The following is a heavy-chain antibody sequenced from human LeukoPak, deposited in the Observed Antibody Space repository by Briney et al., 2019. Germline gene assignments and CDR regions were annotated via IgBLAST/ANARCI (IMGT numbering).Heavy chain of an antibody. CDR3: AQRLVCSGGTCYAASPAY. J-gene: IGHJ4*02. Sequence: GRSLRLSCAASGFSVGDYGMHWVRQAPRNGRGWGASIRDHGSETYYVDSVKGRFTVSRDNSQNTMYLQINSLKVADTAVYYCAQRLVCSGGTCYAASPAYWGAGTLVTASS. D-gene: IGHD2-15*01. V-gene: IGHV3-30*02. CDR1: GFSVGDYG. CDR2: IRDHGSET.